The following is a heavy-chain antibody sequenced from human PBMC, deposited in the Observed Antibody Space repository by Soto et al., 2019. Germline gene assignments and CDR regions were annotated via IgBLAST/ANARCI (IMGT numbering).Heavy chain of an antibody. CDR3: TTGRSDYYGSGSYYYYYYGMDV. CDR2: IKSKTDGGTT. V-gene: IGHV3-15*07. Sequence: GGSLRLSCAASGFTFSNAWMNWVRQAPGKGLEWVGRIKSKTDGGTTDYAAPGKGKFTISREDSKNTRYLQMNSLKTQDTAVYYCTTGRSDYYGSGSYYYYYYGMDVWGQGTTVTVSS. CDR1: GFTFSNAW. J-gene: IGHJ6*02. D-gene: IGHD3-10*01.